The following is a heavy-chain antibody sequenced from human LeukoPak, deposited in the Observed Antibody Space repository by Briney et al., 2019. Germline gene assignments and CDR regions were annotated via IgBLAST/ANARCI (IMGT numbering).Heavy chain of an antibody. Sequence: GGSLSLSCAASGFTFSSYAMSWVRQAPGKGLEWVSGISGSGGSTLYADSVKGRFTISRDNSKKTVYLQMNSLRAEDTAVYYCAKDRVARFFYRYFDLWCRGTLVTVSS. J-gene: IGHJ2*01. D-gene: IGHD5-12*01. CDR3: AKDRVARFFYRYFDL. V-gene: IGHV3-23*01. CDR2: ISGSGGST. CDR1: GFTFSSYA.